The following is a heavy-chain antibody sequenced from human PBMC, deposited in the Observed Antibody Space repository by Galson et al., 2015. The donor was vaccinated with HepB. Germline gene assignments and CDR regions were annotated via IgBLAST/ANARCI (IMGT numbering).Heavy chain of an antibody. CDR1: GFTFSSYG. V-gene: IGHV3-30*18. Sequence: SLRLSCAASGFTFSSYGMHWVRQAPGKGLEWVAVISYDGSNKYYADSVKGRFTISRDNSKNTLYLQMNSLRAEDTAVYYCAKDIVAAAGTNYYYGMDVWGQGTTVTVSS. CDR3: AKDIVAAAGTNYYYGMDV. J-gene: IGHJ6*02. D-gene: IGHD6-13*01. CDR2: ISYDGSNK.